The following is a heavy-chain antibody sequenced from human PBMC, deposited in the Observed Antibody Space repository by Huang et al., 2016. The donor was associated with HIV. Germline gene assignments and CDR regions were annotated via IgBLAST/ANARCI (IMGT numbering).Heavy chain of an antibody. V-gene: IGHV1-69*01. CDR1: GGSFSDQI. D-gene: IGHD3-16*01. Sequence: QVQLEQSGPAVRKPGSSVKVSCQASGGSFSDQIISWVRQAPGQRFEWLGRINPLCRAPTYAQEFKGRVTMTADESTATIYMELNRLTSEDTAVYYCAMSLRYQYDSRSYWGRYFDYWGQGTLVTVSS. J-gene: IGHJ4*02. CDR3: AMSLRYQYDSRSYWGRYFDY. CDR2: INPLCRAP.